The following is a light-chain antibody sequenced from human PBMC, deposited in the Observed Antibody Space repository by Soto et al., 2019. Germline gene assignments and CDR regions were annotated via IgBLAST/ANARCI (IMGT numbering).Light chain of an antibody. V-gene: IGLV1-44*01. J-gene: IGLJ1*01. CDR3: AAWDDRLTAHV. CDR2: NNN. Sequence: QTVVTQPPSASGTPGQRVTISCSGSSSNIGGRTVNWYQQLPGTAPRLLIFNNNQRPSGVPDRFSGSKSGTSASLAITGLQSEDEADYYCAAWDDRLTAHVFGVGTKLTVL. CDR1: SSNIGGRT.